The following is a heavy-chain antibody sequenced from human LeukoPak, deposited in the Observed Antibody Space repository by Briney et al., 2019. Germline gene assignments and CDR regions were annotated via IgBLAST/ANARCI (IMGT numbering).Heavy chain of an antibody. Sequence: PGGSLRLSCAASGFTFSSYAMQWVRQAPGKGLQWVAVISYDGRNKNYADSVKGRFTISRDNSKNTLYLQMNSLRAEDTAVYYCARAVVPANYYYYMDVWGKGTTVTVSS. CDR2: ISYDGRNK. D-gene: IGHD2-2*01. CDR3: ARAVVPANYYYYMDV. V-gene: IGHV3-30*04. CDR1: GFTFSSYA. J-gene: IGHJ6*03.